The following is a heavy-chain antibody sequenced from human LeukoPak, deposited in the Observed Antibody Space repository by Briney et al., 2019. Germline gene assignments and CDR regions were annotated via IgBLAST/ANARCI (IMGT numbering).Heavy chain of an antibody. CDR1: GFTFSSYA. CDR2: ISGSGGST. V-gene: IGHV3-23*01. Sequence: GGSLRLSCAASGFTFSSYAMSWLRQAPGKGLEWVSAISGSGGSTYCADSVKGRFTISRDYSKNTLYLQMNSLRAEDTAVYYCAKVEAARQGGHLVGWGQGTLVTVSS. CDR3: AKVEAARQGGHLVG. J-gene: IGHJ4*02. D-gene: IGHD6-6*01.